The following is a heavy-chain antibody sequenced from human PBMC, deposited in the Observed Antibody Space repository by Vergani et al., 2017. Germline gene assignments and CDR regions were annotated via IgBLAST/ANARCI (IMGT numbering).Heavy chain of an antibody. CDR2: MNPNSGNT. CDR1: GYTFTSYD. V-gene: IGHV1-8*01. J-gene: IGHJ6*03. D-gene: IGHD3-22*01. CDR3: GRALYDSSGYYSLYYYHYYMDV. Sequence: QVQLVQSGAEVKKPGASVKVSCKASGYTFTSYDINWVRQATGQGLEWMGWMNPNSGNTGYAQKFQGRVTMTRNTSISTAYMELSSLRSEDTAVYYCGRALYDSSGYYSLYYYHYYMDVWGKGTTVTVSS.